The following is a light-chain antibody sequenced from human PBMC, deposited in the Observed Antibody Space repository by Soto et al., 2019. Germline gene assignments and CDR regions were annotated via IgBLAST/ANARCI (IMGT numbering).Light chain of an antibody. CDR2: EAS. CDR1: QSISDS. Sequence: DIQMTQSPSTLSASVGDRVTITCRASQSISDSLAWYQQKPGKAPKLLIYEASSLKSGVPSRFSGSRSGTEYTLTSSSLHPDDFATYYCQQYNGYWTFGQGTKVEIK. V-gene: IGKV1-5*03. J-gene: IGKJ1*01. CDR3: QQYNGYWT.